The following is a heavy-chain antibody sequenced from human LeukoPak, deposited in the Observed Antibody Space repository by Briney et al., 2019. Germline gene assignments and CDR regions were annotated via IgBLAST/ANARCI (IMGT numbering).Heavy chain of an antibody. D-gene: IGHD2-2*01. V-gene: IGHV3-21*01. CDR3: ARDMEDIVVVPAAAYCYYYGMDV. CDR2: ISGSSSYI. J-gene: IGHJ6*02. CDR1: GFTFSSYS. Sequence: GGSLRLSCAASGFTFSSYSMNWVRQAPGKGLEWVSSISGSSSYIYYADSVKGRFTISRDNAKNSLYLQMNSLRAEDTAVYYCARDMEDIVVVPAAAYCYYYGMDVWGQGTTVTVSS.